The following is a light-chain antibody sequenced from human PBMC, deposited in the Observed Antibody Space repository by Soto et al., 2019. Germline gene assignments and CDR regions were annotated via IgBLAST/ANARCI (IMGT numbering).Light chain of an antibody. Sequence: QSVLTQSPSVSGAPGQRVTISCTGSSSNIGAGYDVHWYQQLPGTAPKVLIYGDNNRPSGVPGRFSGSKSGTSASLAITGLQAEDEADCYCQSYDRSLSGFVVFGGGTKLTVL. J-gene: IGLJ2*01. CDR2: GDN. CDR1: SSNIGAGYD. CDR3: QSYDRSLSGFVV. V-gene: IGLV1-40*01.